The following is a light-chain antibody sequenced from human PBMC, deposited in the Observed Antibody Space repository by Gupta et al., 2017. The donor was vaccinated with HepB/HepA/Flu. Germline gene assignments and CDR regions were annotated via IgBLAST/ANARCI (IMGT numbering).Light chain of an antibody. J-gene: IGLJ2*01. CDR3: SSYTSSSGVV. CDR2: DVS. CDR1: SSDVWAYNY. Sequence: QSALTHPSSVPRSPRQWIHTTCTATSSDVWAYNYVSWYQQHPGKAPKLMIYDVSNRPAGVSNRFSASKSGTTASLTISVPQAEDEADYYCSSYTSSSGVVFGGGTKLTVL. V-gene: IGLV2-14*01.